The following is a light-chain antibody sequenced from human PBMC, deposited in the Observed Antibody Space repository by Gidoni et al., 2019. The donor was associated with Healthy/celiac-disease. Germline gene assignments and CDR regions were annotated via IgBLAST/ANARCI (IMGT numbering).Light chain of an antibody. CDR2: WSS. V-gene: IGKV4-1*01. J-gene: IGKJ1*01. CDR1: QSVLYSTNNKNY. CDR3: QQDYSTPWT. Sequence: DIVMTPSPDSLAVSLGERATINCKSSQSVLYSTNNKNYLAWYQQKPGQPPKLLIYWSSTRESGVPDRFSGSGSGTDFTLTISSLQAEDVAVYYCQQDYSTPWTFGQXTKVEIK.